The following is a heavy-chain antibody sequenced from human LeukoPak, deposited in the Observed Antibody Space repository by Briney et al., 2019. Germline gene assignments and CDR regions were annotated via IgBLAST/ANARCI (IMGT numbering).Heavy chain of an antibody. CDR1: GFTSSSYS. D-gene: IGHD5-18*01. V-gene: IGHV3-21*01. CDR3: ARERVGYSYGATCFDY. Sequence: GGSLRLSCAASGFTSSSYSMNWVRQAPGKGLECVSFISSSSSYIYYADSVKGRYTITRENAKKSQYLKMNSMGAEDTAVYYCARERVGYSYGATCFDYWGQGTLVTVSS. J-gene: IGHJ4*02. CDR2: ISSSSSYI.